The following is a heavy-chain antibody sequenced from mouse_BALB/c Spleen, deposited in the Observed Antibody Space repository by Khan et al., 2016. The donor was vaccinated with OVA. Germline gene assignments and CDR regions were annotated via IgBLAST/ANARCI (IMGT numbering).Heavy chain of an antibody. CDR2: ISTYSGNT. CDR3: ARPAYDGYYDY. J-gene: IGHJ2*01. Sequence: VQLKQSGPELVRPGVSVKISCKGSGYTFTDYAIYWVKQSHAKSLEWIGLISTYSGNTNYNQKFKGKATMTVDKSSSTAYMELARLTSEDSAIYYCARPAYDGYYDYWGQGTTLTVSS. CDR1: GYTFTDYA. D-gene: IGHD2-3*01. V-gene: IGHV1S137*01.